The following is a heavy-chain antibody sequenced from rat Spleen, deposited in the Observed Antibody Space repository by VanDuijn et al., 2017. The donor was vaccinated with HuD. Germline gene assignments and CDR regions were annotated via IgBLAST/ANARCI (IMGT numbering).Heavy chain of an antibody. CDR2: ITNSGGST. Sequence: EVQLVESGGGLVQPGRSLKLSCAASGFTFSNYYMAWVRQAPTKGLEWVASITNSGGSTYYQDSVKGRFTISRDNAKSTLYLQMDSLRSEDTATYYCTRVRATGFDYWGQGTLVTVSS. V-gene: IGHV5S23*01. CDR1: GFTFSNYY. J-gene: IGHJ3*01. CDR3: TRVRATGFDY. D-gene: IGHD1-11*01.